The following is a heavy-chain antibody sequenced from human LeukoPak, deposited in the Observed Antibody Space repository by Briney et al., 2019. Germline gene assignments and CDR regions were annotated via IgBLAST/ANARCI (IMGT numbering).Heavy chain of an antibody. J-gene: IGHJ5*02. V-gene: IGHV1-69*06. CDR3: ARGPGGYGVFQEGWFDP. D-gene: IGHD5-18*01. CDR1: GGTFSSYA. Sequence: ASVKVSCKASGGTFSSYAISWVRQAPGQGLEWMGGIIPIFGTANYAQKFQGRVTITADKSTSTAYMELSRLRSDDTAVYYCARGPGGYGVFQEGWFDPWGQGTLVTVSS. CDR2: IIPIFGTA.